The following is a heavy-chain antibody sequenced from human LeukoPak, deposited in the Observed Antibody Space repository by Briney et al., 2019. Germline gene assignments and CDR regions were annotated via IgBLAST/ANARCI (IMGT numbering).Heavy chain of an antibody. CDR3: AVPTRLHYYYGMDV. Sequence: SVKVSCKASGYTFTSYAMNWVRQAPGQGLEWMGGIIPIFGTANYAQKFQGRVTITADESTSTAYMELSSLRSEDTAVYYCAVPTRLHYYYGMDVWGQGTTVTVSS. CDR1: GYTFTSYA. V-gene: IGHV1-69*13. J-gene: IGHJ6*02. CDR2: IIPIFGTA. D-gene: IGHD2-15*01.